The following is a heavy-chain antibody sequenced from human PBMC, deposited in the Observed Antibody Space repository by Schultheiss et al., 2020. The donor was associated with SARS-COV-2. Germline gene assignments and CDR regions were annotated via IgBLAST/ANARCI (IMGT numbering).Heavy chain of an antibody. J-gene: IGHJ2*01. V-gene: IGHV4-31*03. D-gene: IGHD3-16*01. Sequence: SETLSLTCTVSGGSISSGGYYWSWIRQHPGKGLEWIGYIYYSGSTYYNPSLKSRVTISVDTSKNQFSLKLSSVTAADTAVYYCARLADYDYVWGSYLNPQHWYFDLWMRGTLVTVSS. CDR3: ARLADYDYVWGSYLNPQHWYFDL. CDR2: IYYSGST. CDR1: GGSISSGGYY.